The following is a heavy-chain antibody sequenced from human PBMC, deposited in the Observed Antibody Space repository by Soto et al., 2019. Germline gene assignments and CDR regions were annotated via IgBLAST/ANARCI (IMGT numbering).Heavy chain of an antibody. Sequence: EVQLVESGGGLVQPGGSLRLSCAASGFTFSSYSMNWVRQAPGKGLEWVSYISSSSSTIYYADSVKGRFTISRHNAKNSLYLPMNSLRDEDAAVYYCARDQYDILTVYYYYYGMYVWGQGTTVTVCS. J-gene: IGHJ6*02. CDR2: ISSSSSTI. CDR1: GFTFSSYS. D-gene: IGHD3-9*01. V-gene: IGHV3-48*02. CDR3: ARDQYDILTVYYYYYGMYV.